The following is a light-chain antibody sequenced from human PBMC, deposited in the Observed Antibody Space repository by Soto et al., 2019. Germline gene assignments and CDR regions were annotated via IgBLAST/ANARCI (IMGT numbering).Light chain of an antibody. CDR1: SSDVAIYNY. J-gene: IGLJ1*01. Sequence: QSALTQPRSVSGSPGQSVTISCTGTSSDVAIYNYISWYQQHPGKAPKLMIHDVSERPSGVPDRFSGSKSGNTASLTISGLQAEDEADYYCCSYAGSYTFARNVFGTGTKLTVL. CDR3: CSYAGSYTFARNV. V-gene: IGLV2-11*01. CDR2: DVS.